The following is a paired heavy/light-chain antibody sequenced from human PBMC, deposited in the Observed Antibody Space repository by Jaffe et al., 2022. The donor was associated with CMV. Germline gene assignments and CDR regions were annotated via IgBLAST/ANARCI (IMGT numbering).Light chain of an antibody. J-gene: IGKJ4*01. CDR3: QQYDNLPRLT. CDR2: DAS. Sequence: DIQMTQSPSSLSASVGDRVTITCQASQDISNYLNWYQQKPGKAPKLLIYDASNLETGVPSRFSGSGSGTDFTFTISSLQPEDIATYYCQQYDNLPRLTFGGGTKVEIK. CDR1: QDISNY. V-gene: IGKV1-33*01.
Heavy chain of an antibody. V-gene: IGHV3-64D*06. J-gene: IGHJ4*02. CDR3: VKDRGVGIQLWTFDY. Sequence: EVQLVESGGGLVQPGGSLRLSCSASGFTFSSYAMHWVRQAPGKGLEYVSAISSNGGSTYYADSVKGRFTISRDNSKNTLYLQMSSLRAEDTAVYYCVKDRGVGIQLWTFDYWGQGTLVTVSS. D-gene: IGHD5-18*01. CDR1: GFTFSSYA. CDR2: ISSNGGST.